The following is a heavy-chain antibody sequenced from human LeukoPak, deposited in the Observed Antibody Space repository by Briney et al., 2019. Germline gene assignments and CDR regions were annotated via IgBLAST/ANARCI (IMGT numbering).Heavy chain of an antibody. D-gene: IGHD1-1*01. Sequence: PGGSLRLSCAASGFTFSSYEMNWVRQAPGKGLEWASYISSSGSTIYYADSVKGRFTISRDNAKNSLYLQMNSLRAEDTAVYYCAVQHVAFDYWGQGTLVTVSS. CDR3: AVQHVAFDY. J-gene: IGHJ4*02. CDR2: ISSSGSTI. CDR1: GFTFSSYE. V-gene: IGHV3-48*03.